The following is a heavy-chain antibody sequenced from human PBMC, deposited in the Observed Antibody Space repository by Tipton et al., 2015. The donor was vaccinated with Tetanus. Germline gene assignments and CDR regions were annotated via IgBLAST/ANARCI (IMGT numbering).Heavy chain of an antibody. D-gene: IGHD4-17*01. CDR3: ARLTHDYGAEPDY. J-gene: IGHJ4*02. CDR2: INHSGST. CDR1: GGSFSGYY. Sequence: LRLSCAVYGGSFSGYYWSWIRQPPGKGLEWIGEINHSGSTNYNPSLKSRVTISVDTSKNQFSLKLSSVTAADTAVYYCARLTHDYGAEPDYWGQGTLVTVSS. V-gene: IGHV4-34*01.